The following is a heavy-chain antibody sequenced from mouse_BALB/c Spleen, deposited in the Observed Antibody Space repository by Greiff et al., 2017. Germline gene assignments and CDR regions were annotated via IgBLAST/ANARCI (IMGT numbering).Heavy chain of an antibody. CDR2: ISSGGSYT. CDR1: GFTFSSYG. Sequence: DVQLVESGGDLVKPGGSLKLSCAASGFTFSSYGMSWVRQTPDKRLEWVATISSGGSYTYYPDSVKGRFTISRDNAKNTLYLQMSSLKSEDTAMYYCARGGYDYAMDYWGQGTSVTVSS. J-gene: IGHJ4*01. D-gene: IGHD2-2*01. V-gene: IGHV5-6*01. CDR3: ARGGYDYAMDY.